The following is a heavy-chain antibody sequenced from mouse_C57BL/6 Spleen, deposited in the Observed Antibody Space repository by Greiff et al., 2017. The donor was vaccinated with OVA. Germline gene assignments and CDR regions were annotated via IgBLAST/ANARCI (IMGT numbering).Heavy chain of an antibody. D-gene: IGHD1-1*01. Sequence: LVESGAELVKPGASVKISCKASGYAFSSYWMNWVKQRPGKGLEWIGQIYPGDGDTKYNGKFKGKATLPADKSSSTAYMQLSSLASEDSAFYFCARWGITTVVATDYAMDDWGQGTSVTVSS. J-gene: IGHJ4*01. V-gene: IGHV1-80*01. CDR3: ARWGITTVVATDYAMDD. CDR2: IYPGDGDT. CDR1: GYAFSSYW.